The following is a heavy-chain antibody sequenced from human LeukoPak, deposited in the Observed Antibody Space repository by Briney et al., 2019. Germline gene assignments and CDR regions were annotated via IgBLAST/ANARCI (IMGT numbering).Heavy chain of an antibody. V-gene: IGHV1-18*01. J-gene: IGHJ5*02. CDR2: ISAYNGNT. CDR3: ARVMPRYCSSTSCSLAWFDP. CDR1: GYTFTSYG. Sequence: EASVKVSCKASGYTFTSYGISWVRQAPGQGLEGMGWISAYNGNTNYAKRLQGRVTMTTDTSTSTAYMELRSLRSDDTAVYYCARVMPRYCSSTSCSLAWFDPWGQGTLVTVSS. D-gene: IGHD2-2*01.